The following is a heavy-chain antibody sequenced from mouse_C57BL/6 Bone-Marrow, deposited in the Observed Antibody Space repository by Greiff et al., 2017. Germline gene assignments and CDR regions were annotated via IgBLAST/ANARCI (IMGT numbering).Heavy chain of an antibody. J-gene: IGHJ4*01. V-gene: IGHV5-17*01. D-gene: IGHD2-4*01. CDR3: ARQIYYDYDDAMDY. CDR2: ISSGSSTI. Sequence: EVQLVESGGGLVKPGGSLKLSCAASGFTFSDYGMHWVRQAPEKGLEWVAYISSGSSTIYYADTVKGRFTISRDNAKNTLFLQMTSLRSEDTAMYYCARQIYYDYDDAMDYWGQGTSVTVSS. CDR1: GFTFSDYG.